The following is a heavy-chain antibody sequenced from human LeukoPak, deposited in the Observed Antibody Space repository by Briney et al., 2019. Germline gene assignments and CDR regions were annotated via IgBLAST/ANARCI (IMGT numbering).Heavy chain of an antibody. CDR2: IHYSGSP. CDR1: GGSNY. CDR3: ARGAELAAAGTDWFDP. J-gene: IGHJ5*02. V-gene: IGHV4-59*01. Sequence: SETLSLTCTVSGGSNYWSWIRQPPGKGLEWIGYIHYSGSPNYNPSLKSRVTISVDTSKNQFSLKLSSVTAADTAVYYCARGAELAAAGTDWFDPWGQGTLVTVSS. D-gene: IGHD6-13*01.